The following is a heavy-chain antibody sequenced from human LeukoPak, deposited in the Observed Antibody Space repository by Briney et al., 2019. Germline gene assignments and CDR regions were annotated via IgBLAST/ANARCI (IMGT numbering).Heavy chain of an antibody. D-gene: IGHD3-22*01. CDR3: ARGRIAKIVVVHSFHYGMDV. Sequence: SETLSLTCDVFGGSFTDYFWTWIRQSPGKGLEWIGEINDYTGNANYNPSLNSRVSISLEKSKNQFSLELRSVTAADTAVYYCARGRIAKIVVVHSFHYGMDVWGQGTTVTVSS. V-gene: IGHV4-34*01. CDR1: GGSFTDYF. J-gene: IGHJ6*02. CDR2: INDYTGNA.